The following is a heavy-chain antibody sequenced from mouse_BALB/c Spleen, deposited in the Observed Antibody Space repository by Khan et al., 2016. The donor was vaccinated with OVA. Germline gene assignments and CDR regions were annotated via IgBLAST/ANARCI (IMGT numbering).Heavy chain of an antibody. Sequence: VQLKQSGAELVKPGASVKLSCTASGFTIKDTYMHWVKQRPEQGLEWIGRIDPASGTIKYDPKFPGKATITADTSSNTAYLQLSSLTSEDTAVYYCVSPNGFAYWGQGTLVTVSA. CDR1: GFTIKDTY. CDR3: VSPNGFAY. CDR2: IDPASGTI. J-gene: IGHJ3*01. V-gene: IGHV14-3*02.